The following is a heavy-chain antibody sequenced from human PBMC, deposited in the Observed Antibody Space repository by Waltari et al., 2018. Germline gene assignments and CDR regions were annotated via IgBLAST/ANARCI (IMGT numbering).Heavy chain of an antibody. Sequence: QLQLQESGPGPVTPSETLSLTCTVSGGSIRSSSYYWGWTRHPPGKGLEWIGSIYYSGSTYYNPSLKSRVTISVDTSKNQFSLKLSSVTAADTAVYYCARQLAADHLDYWGQGTLVTVSS. D-gene: IGHD6-13*01. CDR3: ARQLAADHLDY. J-gene: IGHJ4*02. CDR2: IYYSGST. V-gene: IGHV4-39*01. CDR1: GGSIRSSSYY.